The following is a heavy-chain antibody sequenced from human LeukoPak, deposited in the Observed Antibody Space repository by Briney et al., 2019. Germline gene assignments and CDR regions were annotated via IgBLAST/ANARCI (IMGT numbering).Heavy chain of an antibody. V-gene: IGHV3-74*01. D-gene: IGHD3-22*01. CDR3: ARAPSEIGGYYPEYFRH. CDR1: GFTFSRYW. CDR2: IKSDGST. J-gene: IGHJ1*01. Sequence: GGSLRLSCAASGFTFSRYWMHWVRQAPGKGLVWVSRIKSDGSTNYADSVKGRFTISRDNAKNTLSLQMNSLRAEDTGVYYCARAPSEIGGYYPEYFRHWGQGTLVTVSS.